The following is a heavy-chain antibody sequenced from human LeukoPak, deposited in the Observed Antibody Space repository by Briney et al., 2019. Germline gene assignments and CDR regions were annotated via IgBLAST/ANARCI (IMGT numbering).Heavy chain of an antibody. Sequence: PGGSLRLSCAASGFXVSGNYMSWVRQAPGKGLEWVSIIYSGDSTYYADSVKGRFTISRDNSKNTLYLQMNSLRAEDTAVYYCATMPLEWESRYFDHWGQGTLVTVSS. J-gene: IGHJ4*02. CDR2: IYSGDST. V-gene: IGHV3-66*01. D-gene: IGHD1-26*01. CDR3: ATMPLEWESRYFDH. CDR1: GFXVSGNY.